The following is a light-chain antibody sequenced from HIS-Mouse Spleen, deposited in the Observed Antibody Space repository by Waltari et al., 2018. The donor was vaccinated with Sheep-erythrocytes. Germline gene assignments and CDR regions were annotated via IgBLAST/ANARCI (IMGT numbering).Light chain of an antibody. CDR3: QAWDSSTAWV. CDR1: SIDVGGSNF. CDR2: DVS. J-gene: IGLJ3*02. V-gene: IGLV2-11*02. Sequence: QSALTQPRSVSGSPGQSVTISCTGTSIDVGGSNFVSWYQQHPGKAPKLMIYDVSKRPSGIPERFSGSNSGNTATLTISGTQAMDEADYYCQAWDSSTAWVFGGGTKLTVL.